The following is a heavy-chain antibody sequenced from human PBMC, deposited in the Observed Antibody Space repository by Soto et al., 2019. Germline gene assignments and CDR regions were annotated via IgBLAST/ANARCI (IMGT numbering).Heavy chain of an antibody. Sequence: ASVKVSCKASGYTFTSYGISWVRQAPGQGLEWMGWISAYNGNTNYAQKLQGRVTMTTDTSTSTAYMELRSLRSDDTAVYYCARDDRILAYCGGDCYSGDFDIWGQGTMVTVS. J-gene: IGHJ3*02. V-gene: IGHV1-18*04. D-gene: IGHD2-21*02. CDR3: ARDDRILAYCGGDCYSGDFDI. CDR2: ISAYNGNT. CDR1: GYTFTSYG.